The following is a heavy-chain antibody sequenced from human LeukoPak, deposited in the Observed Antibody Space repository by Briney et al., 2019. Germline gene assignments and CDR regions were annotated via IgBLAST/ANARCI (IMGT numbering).Heavy chain of an antibody. D-gene: IGHD2-15*01. V-gene: IGHV3-21*01. CDR2: ISGSGKNI. CDR1: GFSFSSYS. CDR3: ARDVGGFFDY. Sequence: PGGSLRLSCAASGFSFSSYSLNWVRQAPGKGLERVSYISGSGKNIYYADSVKGRFIISRDNAKNSLYLQMNSLRVEDTAVYYCARDVGGFFDYWGQGILVTVSS. J-gene: IGHJ4*02.